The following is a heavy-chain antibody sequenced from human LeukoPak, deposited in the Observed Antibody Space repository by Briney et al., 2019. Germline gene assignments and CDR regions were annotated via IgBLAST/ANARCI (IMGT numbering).Heavy chain of an antibody. CDR2: IYYSGST. J-gene: IGHJ4*02. CDR1: GGSISRSTNY. D-gene: IGHD4-23*01. Sequence: PSETLSLTCTVSGGSISRSTNYWGWLRQPPGKGLGWIGSIYYSGSTYYNPSLKSRVTISVDASKNQFSLKVSFVTAADTAVYYCARSSYSSNWSKDYWGQGTLVTVSS. CDR3: ARSSYSSNWSKDY. V-gene: IGHV4-39*01.